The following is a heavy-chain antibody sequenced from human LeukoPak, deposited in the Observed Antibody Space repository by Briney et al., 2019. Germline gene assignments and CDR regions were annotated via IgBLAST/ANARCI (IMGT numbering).Heavy chain of an antibody. Sequence: GGSLRLSCAAYGFTFSDYYMSWIRQPPGKWLEWDSYISSSGSTIYYADSVKGRFTISRDNAKNSLYLQMNSLRAEDTAVYYCARDSGYSYGPPLDYWGQGTLVTVSS. J-gene: IGHJ4*02. CDR3: ARDSGYSYGPPLDY. CDR1: GFTFSDYY. V-gene: IGHV3-11*01. CDR2: ISSSGSTI. D-gene: IGHD5-18*01.